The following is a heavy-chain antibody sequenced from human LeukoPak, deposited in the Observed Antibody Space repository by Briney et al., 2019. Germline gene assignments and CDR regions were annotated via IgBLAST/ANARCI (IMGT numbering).Heavy chain of an antibody. CDR1: GFIFSSYG. V-gene: IGHV3-33*01. J-gene: IGHJ4*02. Sequence: GRSLRLSCAASGFIFSSYGMHWVRQPPAKGLEGVALIWNDGSNEHYADSVKGRFTISRDNSKNTLYLQMNSLTAEDTAVYYCARDGPNCSGGNCYSGTLDYWGQGTLVTVSS. D-gene: IGHD2-15*01. CDR3: ARDGPNCSGGNCYSGTLDY. CDR2: IWNDGSNE.